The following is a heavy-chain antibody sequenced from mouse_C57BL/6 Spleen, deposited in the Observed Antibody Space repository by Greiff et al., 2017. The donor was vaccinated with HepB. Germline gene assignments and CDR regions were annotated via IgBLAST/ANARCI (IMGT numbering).Heavy chain of an antibody. J-gene: IGHJ2*01. V-gene: IGHV3-6*01. CDR2: ISYDGSN. D-gene: IGHD1-1*01. CDR3: ASGITTVVARD. Sequence: EVQLQESGPGLVKPSQSLSLTCSVTGYSITSGYYWNWIRQFPGNKLEWMGYISYDGSNNYNPSLKNRISITRDTSKNQFFLKLNSVTTEDTATYYCASGITTVVARDWGQGTTLTVSS. CDR1: GYSITSGYY.